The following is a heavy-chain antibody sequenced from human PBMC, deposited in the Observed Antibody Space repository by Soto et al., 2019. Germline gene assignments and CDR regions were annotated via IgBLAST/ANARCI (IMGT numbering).Heavy chain of an antibody. Sequence: ASVKVSCKASGYTFTSYGISWVRQAPGQGLEWMGWISAYNGNTNYAQKLQGRVTMTTDTSTSTAYMELRSLRSDDTAAYYCAVEVVVPAAQGLDPWGQGTLVTVSS. CDR2: ISAYNGNT. J-gene: IGHJ5*02. CDR3: AVEVVVPAAQGLDP. V-gene: IGHV1-18*01. CDR1: GYTFTSYG. D-gene: IGHD2-2*01.